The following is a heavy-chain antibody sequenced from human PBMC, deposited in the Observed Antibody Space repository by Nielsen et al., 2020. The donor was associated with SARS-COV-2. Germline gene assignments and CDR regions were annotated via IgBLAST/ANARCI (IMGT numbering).Heavy chain of an antibody. CDR3: ARVGGSSWYFDN. V-gene: IGHV3-7*03. J-gene: IGHJ4*02. CDR2: IKQDGTEK. D-gene: IGHD6-13*01. CDR1: GFTFSNAW. Sequence: GESLKISCAASGFTFSNAWMSWVRQAPGKGLEWVANIKQDGTEKYYVDSVKGRFTISRDNAKNSMYLQMNSLRVEDTAVYYCARVGGSSWYFDNWGQGTLVTVSS.